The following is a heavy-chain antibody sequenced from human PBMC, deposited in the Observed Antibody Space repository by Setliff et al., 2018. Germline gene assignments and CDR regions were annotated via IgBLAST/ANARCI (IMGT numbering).Heavy chain of an antibody. CDR3: AREPRVRGTLDF. V-gene: IGHV4-34*01. CDR2: INHTGST. J-gene: IGHJ4*02. D-gene: IGHD2-15*01. CDR1: SGPFSGYY. Sequence: SETLSLTCGVPSGPFSGYYWTWIRQPPGKGLEWIGEINHTGSTSYNPSLKSRVTLSIDTSKNQVSLRLTSVTAADTALYYCAREPRVRGTLDFWGQGTLVTVSS.